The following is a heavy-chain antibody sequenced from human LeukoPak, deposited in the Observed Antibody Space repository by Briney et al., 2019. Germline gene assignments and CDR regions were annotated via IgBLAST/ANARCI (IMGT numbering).Heavy chain of an antibody. CDR1: GGSISSSSYY. D-gene: IGHD3-3*01. Sequence: SETLSLTCTVSGGSISSSSYYWGWIRQPPGKGLEWIGSIYYSGSTYYNPSLKSRVTISVDTSKNQFSLKLSSVTAADTAVYYCAREGGFYRPLDYSGQGTLVTVSS. J-gene: IGHJ4*02. CDR2: IYYSGST. CDR3: AREGGFYRPLDY. V-gene: IGHV4-39*07.